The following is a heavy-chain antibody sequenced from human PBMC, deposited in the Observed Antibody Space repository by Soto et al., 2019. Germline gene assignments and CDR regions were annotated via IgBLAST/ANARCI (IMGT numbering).Heavy chain of an antibody. Sequence: SETLSLTCTVSGGSISSYYWSWIRQPPGKGLEWIGYIYYSGSTNYNPSLKSRVTISVDTSKNQFSLKLSSVTAADTAVYYCGRFYCSGGSCYPIYGYYYMDVWGKGTTVTVSS. CDR3: GRFYCSGGSCYPIYGYYYMDV. CDR1: GGSISSYY. V-gene: IGHV4-59*08. CDR2: IYYSGST. J-gene: IGHJ6*03. D-gene: IGHD2-15*01.